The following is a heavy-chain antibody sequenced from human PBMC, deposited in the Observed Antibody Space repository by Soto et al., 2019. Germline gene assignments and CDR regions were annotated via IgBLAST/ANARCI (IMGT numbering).Heavy chain of an antibody. CDR1: GFTFSSYW. CDR3: ARIELGLHLGELSHRNKYFDY. J-gene: IGHJ4*02. Sequence: GGSLRLSCAASGFTFSSYWMHWVRQAPGKGLVWVSRINSDGSSTSYADSVKGRFTISRDNAKNTLYLQMNSLRAEDTAVYYCARIELGLHLGELSHRNKYFDYWGQGTLVTVSS. D-gene: IGHD3-16*02. CDR2: INSDGSST. V-gene: IGHV3-74*01.